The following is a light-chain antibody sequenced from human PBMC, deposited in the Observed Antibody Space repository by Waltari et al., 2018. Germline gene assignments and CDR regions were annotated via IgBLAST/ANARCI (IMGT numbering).Light chain of an antibody. Sequence: DIQMTQSPSSLSASVGDRVTITCRASQSLSNYLNGYQQKPGKAPELLIYVASSWQSGVPSSLSGSGSGTDFTHTINSLQPEDCATYYCQQSYSTPYTFGQGTKLEIK. CDR1: QSLSNY. V-gene: IGKV1-39*01. J-gene: IGKJ2*01. CDR2: VAS. CDR3: QQSYSTPYT.